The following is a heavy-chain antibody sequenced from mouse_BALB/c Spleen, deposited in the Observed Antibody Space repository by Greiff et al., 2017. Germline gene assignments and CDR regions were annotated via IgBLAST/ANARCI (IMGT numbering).Heavy chain of an antibody. CDR1: GYTFTSYW. V-gene: IGHV1-7*01. J-gene: IGHJ3*01. Sequence: QVQLQQSGAELAKPGASVKMSCKASGYTFTSYWMHWVKQRPGQGLEWIGYINPSTGYTEYHQKFKDKVTLTADKSSSTAYMQLSSLTSEDSAVYYCANIPYYYGSSSAWCAYWGQGTLVTVAA. CDR3: ANIPYYYGSSSAWCAY. CDR2: INPSTGYT. D-gene: IGHD1-1*01.